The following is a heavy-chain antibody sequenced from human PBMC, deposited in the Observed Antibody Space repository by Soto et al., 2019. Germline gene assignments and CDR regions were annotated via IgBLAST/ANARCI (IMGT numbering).Heavy chain of an antibody. V-gene: IGHV4-31*03. J-gene: IGHJ6*02. D-gene: IGHD1-26*01. Sequence: QVQLQESGPGLVKPSQTLSLTCTVSGGSISSGGYYWSWIRQHPGKGLEWIGYIYYSGSTYYNPSLECRVTVSVDTSKTQFDLKLSSVTAADTAVYYCARVLSVSGLNDYYYYGMDVWGQGTTVTVSS. CDR3: ARVLSVSGLNDYYYYGMDV. CDR1: GGSISSGGYY. CDR2: IYYSGST.